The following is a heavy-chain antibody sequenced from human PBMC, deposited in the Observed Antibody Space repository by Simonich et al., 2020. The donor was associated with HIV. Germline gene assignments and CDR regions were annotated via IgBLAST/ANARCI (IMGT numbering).Heavy chain of an antibody. CDR2: ITPIFCTA. Sequence: QVQLVQSGAEVKKPGSSVKVSCKASGGTFSSFAISWVRQAPGLGLEWVGVITPIFCTANYAQMFQGRVTITADESTSTAYMELSSLRSEDTGIYYCARKGGGRGVYYFDYWGQGTLVTVSS. J-gene: IGHJ4*02. CDR3: ARKGGGRGVYYFDY. D-gene: IGHD3-10*01. CDR1: GGTFSSFA. V-gene: IGHV1-69*13.